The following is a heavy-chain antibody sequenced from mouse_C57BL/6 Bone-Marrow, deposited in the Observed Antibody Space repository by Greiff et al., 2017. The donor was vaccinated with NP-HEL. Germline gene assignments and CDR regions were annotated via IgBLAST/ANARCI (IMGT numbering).Heavy chain of an antibody. Sequence: QVQLQQPGAELVMPGASVKLSCKASGYTFTSYWMHWVKQRPGQGLEWIGEIDPSDSYTNYNQKFKGKSTLTVDKSSSTAYMQLSSLTSEDSAVYYCARSGLGYYGSSYAMDYWGQGTSVTVSS. CDR3: ARSGLGYYGSSYAMDY. V-gene: IGHV1-69*01. CDR2: IDPSDSYT. D-gene: IGHD1-1*01. CDR1: GYTFTSYW. J-gene: IGHJ4*01.